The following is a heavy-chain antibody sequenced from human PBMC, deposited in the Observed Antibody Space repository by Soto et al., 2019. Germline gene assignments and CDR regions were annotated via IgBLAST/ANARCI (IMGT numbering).Heavy chain of an antibody. CDR2: IYHSGST. J-gene: IGHJ5*02. CDR3: ARNPAIAGTGAA. Sequence: QVQLQESGPGLVKPSGTLSLTCAVSGGSISSSNWWSWVRQPPRKGLGGIGEIYHSGSTNYNPSLKSRVTLSVDKSKSQFSPKLCSVTAADTAVYYSARNPAIAGTGAAWGQGTWVTVSS. D-gene: IGHD6-19*01. CDR1: GGSISSSNW. V-gene: IGHV4-4*02.